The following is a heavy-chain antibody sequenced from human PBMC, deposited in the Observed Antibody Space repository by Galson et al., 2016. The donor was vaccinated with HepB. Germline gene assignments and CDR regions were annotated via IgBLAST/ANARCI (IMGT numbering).Heavy chain of an antibody. Sequence: PALVKPPQTLTLTCTFSGFSLSTDGMRVTWVRQPPGKALEWLARIDWDDEKFYSASLGARLTISKDTSKNQVVLTMTNMGSVDTGTYYCARIAVTGTHFDVWGQGTLVTVAS. V-gene: IGHV2-70*04. CDR2: IDWDDEK. J-gene: IGHJ4*02. D-gene: IGHD6-19*01. CDR1: GFSLSTDGMR. CDR3: ARIAVTGTHFDV.